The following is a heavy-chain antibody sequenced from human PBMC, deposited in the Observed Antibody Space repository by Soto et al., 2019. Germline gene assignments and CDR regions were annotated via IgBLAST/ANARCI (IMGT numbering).Heavy chain of an antibody. V-gene: IGHV3-73*02. CDR2: IRTKPNNYAT. CDR1: GFSFSGTA. CDR3: TRPEYPYGYPEAFAS. D-gene: IGHD5-18*01. Sequence: DVQLVESGGGLVQPGGSLKLSCATSGFSFSGTAMHWVRQASGKGLEWVGRIRTKPNNYATTYAASVTGRFTISRDDSKNTVYLQMNSLKTEDTAVYYCTRPEYPYGYPEAFASWGQGALVTVSS. J-gene: IGHJ4*02.